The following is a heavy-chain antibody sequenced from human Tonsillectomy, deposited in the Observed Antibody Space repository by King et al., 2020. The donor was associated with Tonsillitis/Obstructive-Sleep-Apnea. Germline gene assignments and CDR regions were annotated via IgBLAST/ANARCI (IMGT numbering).Heavy chain of an antibody. CDR2: ISAYSDKT. D-gene: IGHD1-26*01. V-gene: IGHV1-18*01. CDR3: AREAAPTSLSYRHFDY. J-gene: IGHJ4*02. CDR1: GYTFISYG. Sequence: QLVQSGAEVKKPGASVKVSCKASGYTFISYGISWVRQAPGQGLEWMGWISAYSDKTNYAQKVQGRVTMTTDTSTSTAYMELTSLSSDDTAVYYCAREAAPTSLSYRHFDYWGQGTLVTVSS.